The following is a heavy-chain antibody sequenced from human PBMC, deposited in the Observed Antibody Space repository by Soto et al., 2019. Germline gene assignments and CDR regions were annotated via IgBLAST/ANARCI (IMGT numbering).Heavy chain of an antibody. D-gene: IGHD5-12*01. V-gene: IGHV3-21*01. CDR3: AAHLTSGYSGYDLGGVQYYFDY. J-gene: IGHJ4*02. CDR1: GFTFSSYS. Sequence: EVQLVESGGGLVKPGGSLRLSCAASGFTFSSYSMNWVRQAPGKGLEWVSSISSSSSYIYYADSVKGRFTISRDNAKNSLYLQMNSLRAEDTAVYYCAAHLTSGYSGYDLGGVQYYFDYWGQGTLVTVSS. CDR2: ISSSSSYI.